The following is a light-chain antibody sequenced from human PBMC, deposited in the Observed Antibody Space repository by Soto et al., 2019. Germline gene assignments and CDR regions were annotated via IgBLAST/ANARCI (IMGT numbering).Light chain of an antibody. J-gene: IGLJ2*01. CDR3: QSYDSSLRV. CDR1: SSNIGAGYD. V-gene: IGLV1-40*01. Sequence: QSVLTQLPSVSGAPGQRVTISCTGSSSNIGAGYDVHWYQQLPGTAPKLLIYGNSNRPSGVPDRFSGSKSGTSASLAITGLQAEDGADYYCQSYDSSLRVFGGGTKLTVL. CDR2: GNS.